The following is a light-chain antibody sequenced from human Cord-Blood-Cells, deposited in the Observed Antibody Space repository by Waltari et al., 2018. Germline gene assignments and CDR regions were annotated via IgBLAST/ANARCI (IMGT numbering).Light chain of an antibody. CDR3: QQYNNWPPIT. Sequence: EIVMTQSPATLSVSPGERATLSCRASQSVSSNLAWYQQKPGQAPRLLIYGASTRATGIPARFSGSGSGTEFTLTISSQQSEDFAVYYYQQYNNWPPITFGQGTRLEIK. V-gene: IGKV3-15*01. CDR2: GAS. CDR1: QSVSSN. J-gene: IGKJ5*01.